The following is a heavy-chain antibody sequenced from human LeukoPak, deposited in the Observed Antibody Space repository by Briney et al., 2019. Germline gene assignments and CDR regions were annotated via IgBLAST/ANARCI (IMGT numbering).Heavy chain of an antibody. CDR1: GFTFSSYG. V-gene: IGHV3-30*02. CDR3: ARPQYSSGWFLY. D-gene: IGHD6-19*01. Sequence: GGSLRLSCAASGFTFSSYGMHWVRQAPGKGLEWVAFIRYDGSNKYYADSVKGRFTISRDNSKNTLYLQMNSLRAEDTAVYYCARPQYSSGWFLYWGQGTLVTVSS. CDR2: IRYDGSNK. J-gene: IGHJ4*02.